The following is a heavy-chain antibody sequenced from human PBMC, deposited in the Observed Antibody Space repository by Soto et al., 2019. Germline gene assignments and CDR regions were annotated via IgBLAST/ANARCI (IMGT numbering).Heavy chain of an antibody. J-gene: IGHJ5*02. CDR3: ARERITIFGEKKNWFDP. CDR1: GGSCSGYY. CDR2: INHSGCT. D-gene: IGHD3-3*01. Sequence: QVQLQQWGAGLLKPSETLSLTCAVYGGSCSGYYWSWIRQPPGKGLERSGEINHSGCTNHNPSPKSRVTRAVDTSKNQCALKLRSVTAADTAGYYCARERITIFGEKKNWFDPWGQGTMVIVS. V-gene: IGHV4-34*01.